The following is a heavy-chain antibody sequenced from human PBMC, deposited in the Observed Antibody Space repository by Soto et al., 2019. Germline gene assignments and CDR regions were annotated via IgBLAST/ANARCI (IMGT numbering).Heavy chain of an antibody. Sequence: EVQLLESGGGLVQPGGSLRLSCAASGFTFSSYAMSWVRQAPGKGLEWVSAISGSGGSTYYADSVKVRFTISRDNSKNTLYLQMNSLRAEDTAVYYCARDGYDSSGSIDYWGQGTLVTVSS. CDR1: GFTFSSYA. V-gene: IGHV3-23*01. J-gene: IGHJ4*02. CDR3: ARDGYDSSGSIDY. CDR2: ISGSGGST. D-gene: IGHD3-22*01.